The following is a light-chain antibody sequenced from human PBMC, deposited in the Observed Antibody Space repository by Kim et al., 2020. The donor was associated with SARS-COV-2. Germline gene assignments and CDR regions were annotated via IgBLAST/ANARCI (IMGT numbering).Light chain of an antibody. Sequence: TVMTQSPVTLSVSPGERATLSCRASQSVITNVAWYQQKPGQAPRLLIYDASTRATGIPDRFSGTGSGTEFSLTISSLQSEDCAVYYCQQYKSWPLTFGGGTRVEIK. V-gene: IGKV3-15*01. CDR2: DAS. J-gene: IGKJ4*01. CDR1: QSVITN. CDR3: QQYKSWPLT.